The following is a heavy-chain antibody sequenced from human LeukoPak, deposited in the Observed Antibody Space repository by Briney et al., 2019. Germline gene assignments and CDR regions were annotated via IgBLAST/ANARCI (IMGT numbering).Heavy chain of an antibody. V-gene: IGHV4-30-4*08. J-gene: IGHJ4*02. CDR2: IYYTGST. CDR1: GGSISSSSYY. D-gene: IGHD3-16*02. CDR3: TRGPNYVWGSYRYFDY. Sequence: SETLSLTCTVSGGSISSSSYYWGWIRQPPGKGLEWIVYIYYTGSTYYNPSLKGRITISVDTSKNQFSLKLSSVTAADTAVYFCTRGPNYVWGSYRYFDYWGQGTLVSVSS.